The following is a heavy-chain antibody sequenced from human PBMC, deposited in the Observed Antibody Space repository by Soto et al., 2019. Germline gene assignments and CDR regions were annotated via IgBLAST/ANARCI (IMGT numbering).Heavy chain of an antibody. D-gene: IGHD5-18*01. V-gene: IGHV3-11*01. J-gene: IGHJ6*02. CDR1: GFTFSDYY. Sequence: GGSLRLSCAASGFTFSDYYMSWIRQAPGKGLEWVSYISSSGSTIYYADSVKGRFTISRDNAKNSLYLQMNSLRAEDTAVYYCATANSYSYGYDYYYGMDVWGQGTTVTVSS. CDR3: ATANSYSYGYDYYYGMDV. CDR2: ISSSGSTI.